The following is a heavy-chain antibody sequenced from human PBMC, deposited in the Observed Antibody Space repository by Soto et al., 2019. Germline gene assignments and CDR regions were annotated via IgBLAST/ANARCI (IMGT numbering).Heavy chain of an antibody. CDR2: IFHSGST. CDR3: VRGGIAGHWFDP. CDR1: RAFINSGGFY. V-gene: IGHV4-31*03. Sequence: SETLSLTCSVSRAFINSGGFYYSWIRQPPGKGLEWLGYIFHSGSTLYNPSLRGRLTLSADTSRNQLSLHLTSVTAADTAVYYCVRGGIAGHWFDPWGQGIRVTVSS. J-gene: IGHJ5*02. D-gene: IGHD2-15*01.